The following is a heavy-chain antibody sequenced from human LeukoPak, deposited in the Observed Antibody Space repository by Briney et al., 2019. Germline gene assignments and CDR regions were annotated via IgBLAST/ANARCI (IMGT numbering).Heavy chain of an antibody. D-gene: IGHD3-10*01. CDR1: GFTFSSYN. V-gene: IGHV3-48*01. Sequence: GGSLRLSCAASGFTFSSYNMNWVRQAPGKGLEWVSYISSGSTIFYADSVQGRFTISRDNAKNSLYLQMNSLRAEDTAVYYCARVGELGTSYYFDYWGQGTLVTVSS. CDR3: ARVGELGTSYYFDY. J-gene: IGHJ4*02. CDR2: ISSGSTI.